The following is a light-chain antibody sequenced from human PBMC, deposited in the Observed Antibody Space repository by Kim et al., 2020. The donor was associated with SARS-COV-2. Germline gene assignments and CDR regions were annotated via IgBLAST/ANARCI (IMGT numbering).Light chain of an antibody. CDR3: QTWHTGIWV. V-gene: IGLV4-69*01. CDR1: SGHSSYA. CDR2: LNSDGSH. Sequence: ASVKLTSSRSSGHSSYAIAWHQQRPEKGPRYLMILNSDGSHTRGDGIPDRFSGSSSGAERSLTISSLQSDDEADYYCQTWHTGIWVFGGGTQLTVL. J-gene: IGLJ3*02.